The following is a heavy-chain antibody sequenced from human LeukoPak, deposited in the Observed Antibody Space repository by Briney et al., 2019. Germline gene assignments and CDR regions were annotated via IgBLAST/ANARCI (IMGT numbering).Heavy chain of an antibody. CDR1: GYTFAGYY. Sequence: ASVKVSCKAFGYTFAGYYMHWVRQAPGQGLEWMGWINPNSGGTNYAQKFQGWVTMTRDTSISTAYMELSRLRSDDTAVYYCARTYDSSGYPDYWGQGTLVTVSS. CDR3: ARTYDSSGYPDY. CDR2: INPNSGGT. J-gene: IGHJ4*02. D-gene: IGHD3-22*01. V-gene: IGHV1-2*04.